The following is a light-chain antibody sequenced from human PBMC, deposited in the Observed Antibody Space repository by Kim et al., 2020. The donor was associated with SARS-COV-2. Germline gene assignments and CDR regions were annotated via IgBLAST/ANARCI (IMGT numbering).Light chain of an antibody. Sequence: EIVLTQSPGTLSLSPGERATLSCRASQSISSKYLVWYQQKPGQAPRVLIYGASSRATGIPDRFSGSGSGTDFTLTISRLEPEDFAVYYCQQYGSSLTWTFGQGTKVDIK. V-gene: IGKV3-20*01. J-gene: IGKJ1*01. CDR2: GAS. CDR1: QSISSKY. CDR3: QQYGSSLTWT.